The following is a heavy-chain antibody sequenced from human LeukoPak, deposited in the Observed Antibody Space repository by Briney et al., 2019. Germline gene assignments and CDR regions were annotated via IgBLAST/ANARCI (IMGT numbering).Heavy chain of an antibody. V-gene: IGHV4-34*01. D-gene: IGHD3-22*01. J-gene: IGHJ6*02. CDR3: ARGRIAKIVVVHSFHYGMDV. CDR1: GGSFTDFF. CDR2: INDYTGNT. Sequence: SETLSLTCDVFGGSFTDFFWAWLRQSPGQGREWFGEINDYTGNTNYNPSLNSRVSISLEKSKNQFSLELRSVTAADTAVYYCARGRIAKIVVVHSFHYGMDVWGQGTTVTVSS.